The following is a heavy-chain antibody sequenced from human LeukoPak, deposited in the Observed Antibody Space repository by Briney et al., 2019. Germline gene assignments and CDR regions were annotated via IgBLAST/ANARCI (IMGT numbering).Heavy chain of an antibody. D-gene: IGHD3-3*01. J-gene: IGHJ4*02. V-gene: IGHV1-8*01. CDR3: ARDPIFDFWSGYYKESDY. CDR2: MNPNSGNT. Sequence: ASVKVSCKASGYTFTSYDINWVRQATGQGLEWMGWMNPNSGNTGYAQKFQGRVTMTRNTSISTAYMELSSLRSEDTAVYYCARDPIFDFWSGYYKESDYWGQGTLVTVSS. CDR1: GYTFTSYD.